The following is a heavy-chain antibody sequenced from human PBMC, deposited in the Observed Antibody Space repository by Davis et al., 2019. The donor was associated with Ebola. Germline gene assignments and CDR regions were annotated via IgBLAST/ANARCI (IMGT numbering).Heavy chain of an antibody. Sequence: PGGSLRLSCAASGFTFSSYGMHWVRQAPGKGLEWVAVIWYDGSNKYYADSVKGRFTISRDNSKNTLYLQMNSLRAEDTAVYYCAREPQLLGDYYYYGMDVWGQGTTVTVSS. V-gene: IGHV3-33*01. CDR3: AREPQLLGDYYYYGMDV. CDR2: IWYDGSNK. CDR1: GFTFSSYG. J-gene: IGHJ6*02. D-gene: IGHD2-2*01.